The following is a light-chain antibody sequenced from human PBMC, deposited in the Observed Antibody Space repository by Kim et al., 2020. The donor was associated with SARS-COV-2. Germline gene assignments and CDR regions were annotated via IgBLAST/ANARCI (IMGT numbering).Light chain of an antibody. CDR2: GAS. J-gene: IGKJ1*01. CDR3: QQTYSIPT. Sequence: DVQMTQSPLSLSASVGDTVTITCRASQTVGSHLNWFQQKPGKVPKLLIFGASNLQRGAPSRFSGSGSGTDFTLTISSLQPEDSVTYYCQQTYSIPTFGPGTKVDIK. V-gene: IGKV1-39*01. CDR1: QTVGSH.